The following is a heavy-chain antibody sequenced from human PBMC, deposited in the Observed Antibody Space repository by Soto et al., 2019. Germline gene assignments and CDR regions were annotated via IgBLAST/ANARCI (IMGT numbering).Heavy chain of an antibody. Sequence: GSIVSLGGSWSWIRQPPGKGLEWIGYINHSGSTNYNPSLKSRVTISVDRSKNQFSLKLSSVTAADTAVYYCARVPGPWGQGTLVTVSS. J-gene: IGHJ5*02. CDR1: GSIVSLGGS. CDR2: INHSGST. V-gene: IGHV4-30-2*01. CDR3: ARVPGP. D-gene: IGHD3-10*01.